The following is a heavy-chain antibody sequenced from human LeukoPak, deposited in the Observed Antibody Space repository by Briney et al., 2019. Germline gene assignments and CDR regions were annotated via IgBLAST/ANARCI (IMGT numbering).Heavy chain of an antibody. V-gene: IGHV3-33*01. J-gene: IGHJ4*02. CDR1: GFTFSSYG. D-gene: IGHD4-17*01. CDR2: IWFDGSNK. CDR3: ARDYGGNSDYFDH. Sequence: GGSLRLSCAASGFTFSSYGMHWVRQAPGKGLEWVAGIWFDGSNKYYADSVKGRFTISRDNSKNTLYLQMNSLRAEDTAVYYCARDYGGNSDYFDHWGQGTLVTVSS.